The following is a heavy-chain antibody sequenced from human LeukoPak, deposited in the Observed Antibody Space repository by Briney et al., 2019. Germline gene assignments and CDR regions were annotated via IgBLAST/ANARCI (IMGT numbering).Heavy chain of an antibody. CDR3: ASGERKGARVY. CDR2: IIPILGIA. V-gene: IGHV1-69*02. J-gene: IGHJ4*02. Sequence: SVKVSCKASVGTFSSYTISWVRQAPGQRLEWMGRIIPILGIANYAQKFQGRVTISADKSASTAYMELSSLRSEDTAVYCCASGERKGARVYWGQGTLVTVSS. CDR1: VGTFSSYT. D-gene: IGHD1-26*01.